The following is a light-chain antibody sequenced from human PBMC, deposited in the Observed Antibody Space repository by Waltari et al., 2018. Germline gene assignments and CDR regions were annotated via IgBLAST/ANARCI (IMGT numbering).Light chain of an antibody. V-gene: IGLV3-25*03. CDR2: QAT. CDR1: ALPKQY. Sequence: SYELTQPPSVSVSPGQTATIPCSGDALPKQYAYWYQQKPGQAPPLLIYQATNRPSKIPDRFSGSSSGTTVTLTISGVQAEDEADYYCQSADSSGTYVVFGGGTKLTVL. J-gene: IGLJ2*01. CDR3: QSADSSGTYVV.